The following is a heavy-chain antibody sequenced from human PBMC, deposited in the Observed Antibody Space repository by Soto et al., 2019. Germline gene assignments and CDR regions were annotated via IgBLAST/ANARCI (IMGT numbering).Heavy chain of an antibody. J-gene: IGHJ4*02. D-gene: IGHD6-19*01. CDR2: IKSISDGETT. CDR1: GFTFSHAW. V-gene: IGHV3-15*07. CDR3: TRRIAVAGTYYFDY. Sequence: LLVESGGGFVQPGGSLRLSCVASGFTFSHAWMDWVRQAPGKGLGWVGGIKSISDGETTNYAASVAGRFTISRDDSKNTLFLHVNSLKAEDTGVYYCTRRIAVAGTYYFDYWGQGTLVTVSS.